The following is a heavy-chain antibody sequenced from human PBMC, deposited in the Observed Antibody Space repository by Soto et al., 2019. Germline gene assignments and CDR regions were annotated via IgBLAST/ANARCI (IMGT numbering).Heavy chain of an antibody. D-gene: IGHD5-12*01. CDR3: AREWIRFPDAFAI. CDR1: GFTFSDYY. J-gene: IGHJ3*02. CDR2: ISYDGSNK. V-gene: IGHV3-30-3*01. Sequence: GGSLRLSCAASGFTFSDYYMDWVRQAPGKGLEWVAVISYDGSNKYYADSVKGRFTISRDNSKNTLYLQMNSLRAEDTAVYYCAREWIRFPDAFAIWVQGTMVTVSS.